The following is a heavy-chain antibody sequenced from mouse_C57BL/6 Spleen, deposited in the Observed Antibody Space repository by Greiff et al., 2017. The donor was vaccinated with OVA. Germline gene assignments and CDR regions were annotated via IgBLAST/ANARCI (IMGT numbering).Heavy chain of an antibody. CDR1: GYTFTDYY. CDR2: INPNNGGT. CDR3: ARAHYGSSPFDY. V-gene: IGHV1-26*01. J-gene: IGHJ2*01. Sequence: DVQLQESGPELVKPGASVKISCKASGYTFTDYYMNWVKQSHGKSLEWIGDINPNNGGTSYNQKFKGKATLTVDKSSSTAYMELRSLTSEDSAVYYCARAHYGSSPFDYWGQGTTLTVSS. D-gene: IGHD1-1*01.